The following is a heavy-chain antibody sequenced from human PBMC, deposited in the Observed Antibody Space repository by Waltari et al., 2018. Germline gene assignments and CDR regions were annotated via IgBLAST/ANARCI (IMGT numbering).Heavy chain of an antibody. D-gene: IGHD4-4*01. CDR3: ATYRNRIFDY. V-gene: IGHV4-4*07. Sequence: QVQLQESGPGLVKPAETLSLTCSVAGGSIGSYYWSWIRQPAGRGLEWIGRRHSNGGTNYNPALKSRVTMSVDTSRNQISLRLTSVAAADTAVYYCATYRNRIFDYWGQGTLVAVSS. CDR2: RHSNGGT. CDR1: GGSIGSYY. J-gene: IGHJ4*02.